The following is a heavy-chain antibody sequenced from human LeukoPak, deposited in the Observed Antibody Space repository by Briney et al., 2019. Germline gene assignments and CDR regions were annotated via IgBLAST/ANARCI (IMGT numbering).Heavy chain of an antibody. V-gene: IGHV3-48*01. CDR2: ISSSRSTI. CDR3: ARDEYCSGGRCYYYGMDV. Sequence: GGSLRLSCAASGFTVSSNYMSWVRQAPGKGLECVSYISSSRSTISYADSVKGRFTISRDNAKNSLFLQMNSLRVEDTAVYYCARDEYCSGGRCYYYGMDVWGQGTTVTVAS. D-gene: IGHD2-15*01. CDR1: GFTVSSNY. J-gene: IGHJ6*02.